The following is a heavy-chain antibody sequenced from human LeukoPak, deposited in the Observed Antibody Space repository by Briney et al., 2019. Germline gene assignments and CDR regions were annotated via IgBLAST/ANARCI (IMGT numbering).Heavy chain of an antibody. CDR3: ARSLYYYDSSGYV. V-gene: IGHV1-69*13. J-gene: IGHJ4*02. CDR1: GYTFTTYH. D-gene: IGHD3-22*01. Sequence: GASVKVSCKASGYTFTTYHVHWVRQAPGQGLEWMGGIIPIFGTANYAQKFQGRVTITADESTSTAYMELSSLRSEDTAVYYCARSLYYYDSSGYVWGQGTLVTVSS. CDR2: IIPIFGTA.